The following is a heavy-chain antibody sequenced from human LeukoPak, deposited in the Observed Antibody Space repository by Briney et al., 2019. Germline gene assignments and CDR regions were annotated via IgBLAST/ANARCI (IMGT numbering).Heavy chain of an antibody. D-gene: IGHD3-9*01. V-gene: IGHV4-34*01. CDR3: ARGLGLILTGPNGPSYYFDY. CDR2: INHSGST. J-gene: IGHJ4*02. Sequence: PSETLSLTCAVYGGSFSGYYWSWIRQPPGKGLEWIGEINHSGSTNYNPSLKSRVTISVDTSKNQFSLKLSSETAADTAVYYCARGLGLILTGPNGPSYYFDYWGQGTLVTVSS. CDR1: GGSFSGYY.